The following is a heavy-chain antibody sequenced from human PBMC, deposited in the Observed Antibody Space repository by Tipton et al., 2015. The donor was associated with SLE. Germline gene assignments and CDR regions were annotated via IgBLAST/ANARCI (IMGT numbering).Heavy chain of an antibody. CDR2: IYYSGNT. J-gene: IGHJ5*02. CDR3: ARHVAIAAVGHWFDP. Sequence: GLVKPSETLSLSCTVSGGSVSSSIFYGGWIRQPPGKGLEWIGSIYYSGNTYYNTSLKSRVSISVDTSKSQFSVKLSSVTAADTAVYYCARHVAIAAVGHWFDPWGQGTLVTVSS. V-gene: IGHV4-39*01. CDR1: GGSVSSSIFY. D-gene: IGHD6-13*01.